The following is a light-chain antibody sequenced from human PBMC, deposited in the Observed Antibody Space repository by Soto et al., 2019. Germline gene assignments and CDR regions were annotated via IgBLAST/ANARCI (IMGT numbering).Light chain of an antibody. Sequence: QSVLTQPPSASGSPGQSVTISCTGTSSDIGDYDYVSWYQQHPGKAPKLIIYEVTKRPSGVPDRFSGSKSGNSASLTVSGLQAEDEGDYFCSSYARRNNLLFGGGTQLTVL. J-gene: IGLJ2*01. V-gene: IGLV2-8*01. CDR2: EVT. CDR3: SSYARRNNLL. CDR1: SSDIGDYDY.